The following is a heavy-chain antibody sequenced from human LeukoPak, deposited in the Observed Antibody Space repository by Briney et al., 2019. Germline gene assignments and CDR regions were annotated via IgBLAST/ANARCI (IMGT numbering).Heavy chain of an antibody. CDR2: INAGNDNT. Sequence: GASVKVSCKASGYTFTSYAMHWVRQAPGQRLEWMGWINAGNDNTKYSQKFQGRVTITRDTSASTAYMELSSLRSEDTAVYYCARVKVTTELFDYWGQGTLVTVSS. V-gene: IGHV1-3*01. D-gene: IGHD4-17*01. CDR1: GYTFTSYA. J-gene: IGHJ4*02. CDR3: ARVKVTTELFDY.